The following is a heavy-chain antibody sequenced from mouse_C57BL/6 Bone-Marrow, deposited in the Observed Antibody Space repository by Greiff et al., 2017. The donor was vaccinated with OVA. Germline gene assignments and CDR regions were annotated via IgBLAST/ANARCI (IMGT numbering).Heavy chain of an antibody. J-gene: IGHJ4*01. CDR2: ILPGSGST. Sequence: VQLQQSGAELMKPGASVKLSCKATGYTFTGYWIEWVKQRPGHGLEWIGEILPGSGSTNYNEKFKGKATFTADTSSNTAYMQLSSLTTEDSAIYDCAGPDGYYPYYYAMDYWGQGTSVTVSS. D-gene: IGHD2-3*01. CDR3: AGPDGYYPYYYAMDY. CDR1: GYTFTGYW. V-gene: IGHV1-9*01.